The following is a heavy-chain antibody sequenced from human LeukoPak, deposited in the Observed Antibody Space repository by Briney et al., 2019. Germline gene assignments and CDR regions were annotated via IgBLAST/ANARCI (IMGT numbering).Heavy chain of an antibody. V-gene: IGHV4-38-2*01. Sequence: SETLSLTCAISGHSTTRGYYWAWFRQSPGKGLEWIATFFQSHKSFYNASLESRVTMPLDTSKSQFSLNLTSVTAADTAVYSCARVLSFPYLLDSWGRGTQVTVSS. D-gene: IGHD2/OR15-2a*01. J-gene: IGHJ4*02. CDR3: ARVLSFPYLLDS. CDR1: GHSTTRGYY. CDR2: FFQSHKS.